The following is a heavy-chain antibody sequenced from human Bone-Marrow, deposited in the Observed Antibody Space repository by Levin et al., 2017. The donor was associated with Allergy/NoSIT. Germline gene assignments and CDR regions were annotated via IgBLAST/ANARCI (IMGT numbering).Heavy chain of an antibody. CDR1: GYTFTGYY. D-gene: IGHD3-22*01. CDR3: ARFRRYDSSGYQMDGMDV. V-gene: IGHV1-2*04. CDR2: INPNSGGT. Sequence: GESLKISCKASGYTFTGYYMHWVRQAPGQGLEWMGWINPNSGGTNYAQKFQGWVTMTRDTSISTAYMELSRLRSDDTAVYYCARFRRYDSSGYQMDGMDVWGQGTTVTVSS. J-gene: IGHJ6*02.